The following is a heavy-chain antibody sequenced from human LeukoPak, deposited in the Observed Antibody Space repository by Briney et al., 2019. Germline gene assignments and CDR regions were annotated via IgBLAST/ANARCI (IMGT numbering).Heavy chain of an antibody. CDR1: GGSISRYY. D-gene: IGHD6-6*01. V-gene: IGHV4-59*01. CDR2: IYYSGST. CDR3: ARGSYSISSFDY. Sequence: SETLSLTCTVSGGSISRYYWSWIRQPPGKGLEWIGLIYYSGSTDYNPSLKSRVTISVDTSKNQFSLKLSSVTAADTAVYYCARGSYSISSFDYWGQGTLVTVSS. J-gene: IGHJ4*02.